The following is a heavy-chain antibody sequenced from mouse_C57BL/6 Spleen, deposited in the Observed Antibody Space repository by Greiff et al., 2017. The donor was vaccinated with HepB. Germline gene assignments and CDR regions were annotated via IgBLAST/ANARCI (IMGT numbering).Heavy chain of an antibody. CDR1: GYTFTSYW. CDR2: IYPSDSET. D-gene: IGHD2-1*01. CDR3: ARRCNLINYGFAY. J-gene: IGHJ3*01. V-gene: IGHV1-61*01. Sequence: QVQLQQPGAELVRPGSSVKLSCKASGYTFTSYWMDWVKQRPGQGLEWIGNIYPSDSETHYNQKFKDKATLTIDKSSSTAYMQLSSLTSEDSAVYYCARRCNLINYGFAYWGQGTLVTVSA.